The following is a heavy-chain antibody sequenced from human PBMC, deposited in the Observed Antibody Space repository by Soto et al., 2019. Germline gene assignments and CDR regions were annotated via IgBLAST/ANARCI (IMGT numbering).Heavy chain of an antibody. V-gene: IGHV4-39*01. J-gene: IGHJ6*02. CDR3: ARLWCSGGSCYDHYYYYGMDV. D-gene: IGHD2-15*01. Sequence: QLQLQESGPGLVKPSETLSLTCTVSGGSISSSSYYWGWIRQPPGKGLEWIGSIYYSGSTYYNPSLKSRVTISVDTSKNQFSLKLSSVTAADTAVYYCARLWCSGGSCYDHYYYYGMDVWGQGTTVTVSS. CDR1: GGSISSSSYY. CDR2: IYYSGST.